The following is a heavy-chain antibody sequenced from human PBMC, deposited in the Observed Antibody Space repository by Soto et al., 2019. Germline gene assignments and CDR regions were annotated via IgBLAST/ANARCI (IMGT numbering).Heavy chain of an antibody. CDR3: ARRGESGGWSSDYYFYMDV. CDR1: GGTFSSYA. Sequence: QVQLVQSGAEVKKPGSSVKVSCKASGGTFSSYAISWVRQAPGQGLEWMAGMIAVFGSTHYTKKFKGRATVTADESTTTAYREVRSLRPEDTAVYYCARRGESGGWSSDYYFYMDVWGQGTTVIVSS. CDR2: MIAVFGST. D-gene: IGHD6-19*01. V-gene: IGHV1-69*01. J-gene: IGHJ6*02.